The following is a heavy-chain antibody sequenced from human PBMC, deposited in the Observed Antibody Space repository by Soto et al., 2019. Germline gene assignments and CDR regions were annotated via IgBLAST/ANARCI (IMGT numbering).Heavy chain of an antibody. V-gene: IGHV4-34*01. J-gene: IGHJ4*02. D-gene: IGHD2-21*02. CDR3: ASGLSGDKVGQ. Sequence: PSETLSLTCAVYGGSFSGYYWSWIRQPPGKGLEWIGEINHSGSTNYNPSLKSRVTISVDTSKNQFSLKLSSVTAADTAVYYCASGLSGDKVGQWGQGTPVTVSS. CDR2: INHSGST. CDR1: GGSFSGYY.